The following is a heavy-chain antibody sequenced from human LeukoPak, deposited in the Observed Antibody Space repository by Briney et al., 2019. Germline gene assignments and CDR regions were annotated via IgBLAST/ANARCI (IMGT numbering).Heavy chain of an antibody. V-gene: IGHV1-2*02. CDR3: VPGFLGTAMVTTLRDY. J-gene: IGHJ4*02. CDR2: INPNSGGT. D-gene: IGHD5-18*01. CDR1: GYTFTAYY. Sequence: ASVKVSFKASGYTFTAYYIHWVRQAPGQGLEWMGWINPNSGGTNFAQKFQGRVTMTGDTSISTAYMEMSRVTSDDTAVYYCVPGFLGTAMVTTLRDYWGQGTLVTVST.